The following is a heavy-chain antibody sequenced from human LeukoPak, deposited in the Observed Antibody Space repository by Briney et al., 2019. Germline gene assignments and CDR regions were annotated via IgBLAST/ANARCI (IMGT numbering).Heavy chain of an antibody. V-gene: IGHV1-69*13. J-gene: IGHJ4*02. CDR1: GGTFSSYA. D-gene: IGHD2-2*01. CDR2: IIPIFGTA. Sequence: SVTVSCKASGGTFSSYAIRWVRQAHGQGIEWMGGIIPIFGTANFAQKFQGRVTITADESTSTAYMELSSLRSEDTAVYYCATQKGYCSSTSCYDLDYWGQGTLVTVSS. CDR3: ATQKGYCSSTSCYDLDY.